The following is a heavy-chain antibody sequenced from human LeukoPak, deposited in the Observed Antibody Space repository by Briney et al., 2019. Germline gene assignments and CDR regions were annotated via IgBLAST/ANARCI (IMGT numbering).Heavy chain of an antibody. J-gene: IGHJ6*02. D-gene: IGHD3-22*01. CDR2: ISSSGSTI. Sequence: PGGSLRLSCAASGFTFSSYEMNWVRQAPGKGLGWVSYISSSGSTIYYADSVKGRFTISRDNAKNSLYLQMNSLRAEDTAVYYCARESYYYDSSGYSDRYYYYYGMDVWGQGTTVTVSS. CDR3: ARESYYYDSSGYSDRYYYYYGMDV. CDR1: GFTFSSYE. V-gene: IGHV3-48*03.